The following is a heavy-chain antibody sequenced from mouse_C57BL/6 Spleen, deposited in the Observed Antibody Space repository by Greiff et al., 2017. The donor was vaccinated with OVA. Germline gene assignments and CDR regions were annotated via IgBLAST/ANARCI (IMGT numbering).Heavy chain of an antibody. J-gene: IGHJ1*03. Sequence: EVQLVESGGDLVKPGGSLKLSCAASGFTFSSYGMSWVRQTPDKRLEWVATISSGGSYTYYPDSVKGRFTISRDNAKNTLYLQMSSLKSEDTAMYYCARSGTQYCDVWGTGTTVTVSS. V-gene: IGHV5-6*01. CDR3: ARSGTQYCDV. D-gene: IGHD4-1*01. CDR2: ISSGGSYT. CDR1: GFTFSSYG.